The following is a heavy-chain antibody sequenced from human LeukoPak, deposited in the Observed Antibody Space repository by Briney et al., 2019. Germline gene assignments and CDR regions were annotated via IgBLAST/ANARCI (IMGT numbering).Heavy chain of an antibody. CDR1: GYTLTELS. D-gene: IGHD3-10*01. CDR3: ATGLQYGLWGVPYFYYMHV. J-gene: IGHJ6*03. CDR2: VNPRNGGT. Sequence: ASVKVSCKVSGYTLTELSMHWVQQAPGHGFEWMGWVNPRNGGTHYAQNFQGRVTITGDTSITTAYMDLGSLTSDDTAVYYCATGLQYGLWGVPYFYYMHVWGKGTTVTVSS. V-gene: IGHV1-2*02.